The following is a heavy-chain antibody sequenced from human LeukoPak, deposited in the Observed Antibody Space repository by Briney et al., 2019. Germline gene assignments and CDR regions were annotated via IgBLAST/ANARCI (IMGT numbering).Heavy chain of an antibody. V-gene: IGHV1-2*06. J-gene: IGHJ6*02. CDR2: INPNSGGT. Sequence: VASVRVSCKASGYTFTGYYIHWVRQAPGQGLEWMGRINPNSGGTNYAQKFQGRVTMTRDTSISTAYMELSRLRSDDTAVYYCARGPYDYVWGSYRKTAYYYYYGMDVWGQGTTVTVSS. CDR1: GYTFTGYY. D-gene: IGHD3-16*02. CDR3: ARGPYDYVWGSYRKTAYYYYYGMDV.